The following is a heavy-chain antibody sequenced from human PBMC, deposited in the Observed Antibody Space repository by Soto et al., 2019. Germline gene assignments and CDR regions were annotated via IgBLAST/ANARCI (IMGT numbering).Heavy chain of an antibody. CDR2: ISGSGGST. D-gene: IGHD2-15*01. CDR3: AKDTVVVVAATPYDY. V-gene: IGHV3-23*01. Sequence: PGGSLRLSCAASGFTFSSYAMSWVRQAPGKGLEWVSAISGSGGSTYYADSVKGRFTISRDNSKNTLYLQMNSLRAEDTAVYYSAKDTVVVVAATPYDYWGQGTLVTVSS. CDR1: GFTFSSYA. J-gene: IGHJ4*02.